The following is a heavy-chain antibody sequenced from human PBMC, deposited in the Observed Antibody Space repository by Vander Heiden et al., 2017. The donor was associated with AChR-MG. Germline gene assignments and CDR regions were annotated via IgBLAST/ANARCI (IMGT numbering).Heavy chain of an antibody. CDR2: IYYSGST. CDR3: ARVEVDYYYMDV. J-gene: IGHJ6*03. CDR1: GGSISSYY. V-gene: IGHV4-59*01. Sequence: QVQLQESGPGLVKPSETLSLTCTVSGGSISSYYWSWIRQPPGKGLEWIGYIYYSGSTNYNPSLKSRVTISVDTSKNQFSLKLSSVTAADTAVYYCARVEVDYYYMDVWGKGTTVTVSS. D-gene: IGHD2-15*01.